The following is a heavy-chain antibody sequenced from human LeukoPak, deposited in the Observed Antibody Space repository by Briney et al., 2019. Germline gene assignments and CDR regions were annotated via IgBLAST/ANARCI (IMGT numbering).Heavy chain of an antibody. Sequence: ASVKVSCKASGYTFTSYDINWVRQATGQGLEWMGRMNPNSGNTGYAQKFQGRVTMTRNTSISTAYMELSSLRSEDTAVYYCARGRPRIAAAGRGYFQHWGQGTLVTVSS. V-gene: IGHV1-8*01. CDR3: ARGRPRIAAAGRGYFQH. CDR1: GYTFTSYD. D-gene: IGHD6-13*01. CDR2: MNPNSGNT. J-gene: IGHJ1*01.